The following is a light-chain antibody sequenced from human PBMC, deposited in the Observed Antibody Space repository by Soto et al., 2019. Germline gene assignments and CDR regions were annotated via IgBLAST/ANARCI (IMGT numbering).Light chain of an antibody. CDR3: QSYDSTNWV. J-gene: IGLJ3*02. CDR2: EHN. CDR1: SGSIASNY. V-gene: IGLV6-57*02. Sequence: NFMLTQPHSVSESPGKTVAISCTGSSGSIASNYVQWYQQRPGSAPTTVIYEHNQRPSGVPDRFSGSIDISSNSVSLTISGLKTEDEADYYCQSYDSTNWVFGGGTKLTVL.